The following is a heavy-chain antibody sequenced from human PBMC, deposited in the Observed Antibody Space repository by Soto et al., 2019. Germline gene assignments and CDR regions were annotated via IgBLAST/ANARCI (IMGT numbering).Heavy chain of an antibody. CDR3: ARDGSAVTTVPGWYFDL. J-gene: IGHJ2*01. D-gene: IGHD4-17*01. CDR1: GFTFSSYS. V-gene: IGHV3-21*01. Sequence: EVQLVESGGGLVKPGGSLRLSCAASGFTFSSYSMNWVRQAPGKGLEWVSSISSSSSYIYYADSVKGRFTISRDNAKNSLYLQMNSLRAEDTAVYYCARDGSAVTTVPGWYFDLWGRGTLVTVSS. CDR2: ISSSSSYI.